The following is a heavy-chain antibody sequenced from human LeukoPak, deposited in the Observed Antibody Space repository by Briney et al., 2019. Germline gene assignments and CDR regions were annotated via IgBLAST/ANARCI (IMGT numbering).Heavy chain of an antibody. V-gene: IGHV3-7*02. CDR2: IKGDGSEK. D-gene: IGHD5-12*01. Sequence: GGSLILSCAASKFTFSSFWMSWVRQAPGKGLEWVASIKGDGSEKYYVDSVKGRFIISRDNAKNSLYLQMNNLRAEDTAVYYCAKITRYTFDIWGQGTMVTVSS. J-gene: IGHJ3*02. CDR3: AKITRYTFDI. CDR1: KFTFSSFW.